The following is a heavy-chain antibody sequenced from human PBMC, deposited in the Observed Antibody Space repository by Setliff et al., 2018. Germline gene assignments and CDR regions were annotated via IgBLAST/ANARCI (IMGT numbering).Heavy chain of an antibody. Sequence: ASVKVSCKVSGYTLTELSMHWVRQAPGQGLEWMGIINPSGGSTSYAQKFQGRVTMTKDTSTSTVYMELSSLRSEDTAVYYCARRRGSFLAELDYWGQGTLVTVSS. J-gene: IGHJ4*02. D-gene: IGHD1-26*01. V-gene: IGHV1-46*01. CDR3: ARRRGSFLAELDY. CDR1: GYTLTELS. CDR2: INPSGGST.